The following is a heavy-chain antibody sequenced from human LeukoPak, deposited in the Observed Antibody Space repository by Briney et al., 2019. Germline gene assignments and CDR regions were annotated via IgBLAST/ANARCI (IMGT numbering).Heavy chain of an antibody. J-gene: IGHJ4*02. CDR3: ARKGEQKMATNSPLDY. CDR1: GYTFNSYG. D-gene: IGHD5-24*01. Sequence: SVKVSCKASGYTFNSYGISWVRQAPGQGLEWMGRIIPILGIANYAQKFQGRVTITADKSTSTAYMELSSLRSEDTAVYYCARKGEQKMATNSPLDYWGQGTLVTVSS. CDR2: IIPILGIA. V-gene: IGHV1-69*04.